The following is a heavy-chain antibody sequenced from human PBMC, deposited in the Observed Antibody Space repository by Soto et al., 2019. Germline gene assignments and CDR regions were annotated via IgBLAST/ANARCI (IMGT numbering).Heavy chain of an antibody. V-gene: IGHV3-48*01. Sequence: GGSLRLSCVASGFTFSSYSMNWVRQAPGKGLEWVSYISSSSSTIYYADSVKGRFTISRDNAKNSLYLQMNSLRAEDTAVYYCARDGAAAGSTPDYWGQGTLVTVSS. J-gene: IGHJ4*02. D-gene: IGHD6-13*01. CDR3: ARDGAAAGSTPDY. CDR2: ISSSSSTI. CDR1: GFTFSSYS.